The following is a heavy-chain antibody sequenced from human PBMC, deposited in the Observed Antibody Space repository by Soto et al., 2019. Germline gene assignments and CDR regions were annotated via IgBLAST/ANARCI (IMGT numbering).Heavy chain of an antibody. Sequence: QVQLVQSGAEVKQPGSSVPVSCTASGGTFGSYAISWVRQAPGQGPEWMGWIIPITGTANYAPKFQGRGTITADESTSKASMQLSSLRSEDTAVYYCARSQGSSTSLEIYYYYYYGMDVWGQGTTVTVSS. D-gene: IGHD2-2*01. CDR1: GGTFGSYA. V-gene: IGHV1-69*01. CDR2: IIPITGTA. J-gene: IGHJ6*02. CDR3: ARSQGSSTSLEIYYYYYYGMDV.